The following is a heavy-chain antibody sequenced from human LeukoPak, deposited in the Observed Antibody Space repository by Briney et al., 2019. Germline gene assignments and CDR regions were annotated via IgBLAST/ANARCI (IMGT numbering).Heavy chain of an antibody. CDR1: SYTFTGYY. CDR2: INPNSGGT. CDR3: ARTWDSCGGDCYFFDY. J-gene: IGHJ4*02. Sequence: ASVKVSCKASSYTFTGYYMHWVRQAPGQGLEWMGWINPNSGGTNYAQKFQGRVTMTRDTSISTAYMELSRLRSDDTAVYYCARTWDSCGGDCYFFDYWGQGTLVTVSS. V-gene: IGHV1-2*02. D-gene: IGHD2-21*01.